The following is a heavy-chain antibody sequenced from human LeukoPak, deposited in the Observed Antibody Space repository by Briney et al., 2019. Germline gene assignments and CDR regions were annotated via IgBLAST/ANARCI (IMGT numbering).Heavy chain of an antibody. J-gene: IGHJ6*03. D-gene: IGHD3-16*01. CDR2: ISGSGGST. CDR3: ANGGYYYYYMDV. CDR1: GFTFSSYA. Sequence: GGSLRLSCAAPGFTFSSYAMSWVRQAPGKGLEWVSAISGSGGSTYYADSVKGRFTISRDNSKNTLYLQMNSLRAEDTAVYYCANGGYYYYYMDVWGKGTTVTVSS. V-gene: IGHV3-23*01.